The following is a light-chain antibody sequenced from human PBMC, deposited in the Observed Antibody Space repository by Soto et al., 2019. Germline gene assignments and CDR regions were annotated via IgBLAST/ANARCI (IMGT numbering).Light chain of an antibody. J-gene: IGLJ1*01. CDR3: CSYEGSYTSFV. V-gene: IGLV2-11*01. CDR2: DVT. Sequence: QSALTQPRSVSGSPGQSVTISRTGSSSDVGGYNFVSWYQQQPGKAPKLLIYDVTIRTSGVSDRFSGSKSGNTASLTISGLQAEDDADYFCCSYEGSYTSFVFGTGTKLTVL. CDR1: SSDVGGYNF.